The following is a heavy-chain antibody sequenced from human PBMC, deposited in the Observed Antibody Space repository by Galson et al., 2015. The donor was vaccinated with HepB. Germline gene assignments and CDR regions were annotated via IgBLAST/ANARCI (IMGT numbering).Heavy chain of an antibody. J-gene: IGHJ4*02. CDR3: VPRGGYYYVVGY. V-gene: IGHV3-23*01. D-gene: IGHD3-22*01. CDR1: GFTFSSYA. CDR2: ISGSGGST. Sequence: SLRLSCAASGFTFSSYAMSWVRQAPGKGLEWVSAISGSGGSTYYADSVKGRFTLSRDNSKNTLYLQMNSLRAEDTAVYYCVPRGGYYYVVGYWGQGTLVTVSS.